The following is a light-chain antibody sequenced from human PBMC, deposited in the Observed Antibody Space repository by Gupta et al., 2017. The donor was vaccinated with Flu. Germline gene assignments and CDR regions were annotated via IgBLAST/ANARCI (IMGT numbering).Light chain of an antibody. Sequence: SITISCTGTSSDVGGYNYVSWYQQHPGKAPKLMIYQVSNRPSGVSNRFSGSKSGNTASLAISGLQAEDEADYYCSSYTTSTTGVFGGGTKVTVL. J-gene: IGLJ3*02. V-gene: IGLV2-14*01. CDR2: QVS. CDR3: SSYTTSTTGV. CDR1: SSDVGGYNY.